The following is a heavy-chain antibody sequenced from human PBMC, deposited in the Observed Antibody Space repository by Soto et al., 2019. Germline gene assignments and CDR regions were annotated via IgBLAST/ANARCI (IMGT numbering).Heavy chain of an antibody. Sequence: PSETTSLTCVVFCGNIARTCYYWGWNSQPQGKGLQWIGSSSYTGITYFNPSPKSRITISVDTSRNQFSLRLTSVTAADTAVYYCARPDSSSWAAPFGSWGQGTLVTVSS. V-gene: IGHV4-39*01. CDR1: CGNIARTCYY. CDR3: ARPDSSSWAAPFGS. J-gene: IGHJ4*02. CDR2: SSYTGIT. D-gene: IGHD6-13*01.